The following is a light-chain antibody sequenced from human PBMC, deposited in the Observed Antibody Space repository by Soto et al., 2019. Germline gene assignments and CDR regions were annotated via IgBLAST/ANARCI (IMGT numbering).Light chain of an antibody. CDR3: QQYSTSPWT. CDR2: LAS. J-gene: IGKJ1*01. CDR1: QTLLSSSNNQNY. Sequence: SVMTQSPESLAVSLGERATMSCKSSQTLLSSSNNQNYLSWYHLRPGQPPRLLIYLASTRESGVPDRFIGSGSGTHFTLTISSLQAEDVGHYYCQQYSTSPWTFGQGTKVEIK. V-gene: IGKV4-1*01.